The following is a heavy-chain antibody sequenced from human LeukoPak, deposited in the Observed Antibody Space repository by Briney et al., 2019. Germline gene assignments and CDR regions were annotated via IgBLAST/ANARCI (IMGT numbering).Heavy chain of an antibody. CDR1: GFSVDSVF. CDR3: ARGNSATTTFDF. D-gene: IGHD4-17*01. V-gene: IGHV3-66*01. CDR2: IMPGGHI. J-gene: IGHJ4*02. Sequence: GGSLRLSCRASGFSVDSVFMNWVRQPPGKGLEWVSFIMPGGHIDYTDSVKGRFTISRDSFKNTLSLQMDSLRVDDSAVYYCARGNSATTTFDFWGQGTLVTVSS.